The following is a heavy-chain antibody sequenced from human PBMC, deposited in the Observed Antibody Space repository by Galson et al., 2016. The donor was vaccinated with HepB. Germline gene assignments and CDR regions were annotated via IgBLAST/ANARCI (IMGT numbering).Heavy chain of an antibody. CDR1: GFTFSSYG. V-gene: IGHV3-53*01. CDR2: IYSGGNT. Sequence: SLRLSCAASGFTFSSYGMHWVRQAPGKGLEWVSLIYSGGNTYYADSVKGRFTISRDNSKNTLYLQMNSLRTEDTAVYYCARGEITGTTGDYWGQGTLVTVSS. J-gene: IGHJ4*02. CDR3: ARGEITGTTGDY. D-gene: IGHD1-7*01.